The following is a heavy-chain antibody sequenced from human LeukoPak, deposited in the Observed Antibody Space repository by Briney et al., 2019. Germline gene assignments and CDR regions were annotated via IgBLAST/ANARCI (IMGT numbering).Heavy chain of an antibody. Sequence: AGSLSFSCAASGFTVITYWLNWLRQGQGKGLKWVSSSGSTIYYYDYEKGRCTISTDNAKNSLYLLMNSMRAEDKAVYYYSELGSTKIVGVWGKGTTVTMSS. CDR3: SELGSTKIVGV. V-gene: IGHV3-48*04. CDR2: SSGSTI. J-gene: IGHJ6*04. D-gene: IGHD2-2*01. CDR1: GFTVITYW.